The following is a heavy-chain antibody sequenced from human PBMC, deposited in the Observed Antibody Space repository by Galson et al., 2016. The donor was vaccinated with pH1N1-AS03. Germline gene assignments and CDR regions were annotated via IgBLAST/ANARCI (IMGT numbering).Heavy chain of an antibody. CDR3: VKGDNWDSPSMTFHY. CDR1: GFTFNNFA. V-gene: IGHV3-23*01. Sequence: SLRLSCAASGFTFNNFAMAWVRQCPGKGLEWVSGISGGGVTTYYADSVKGRFTLSRDNFKSTLHLQMSSLTVADTAIYFCVKGDNWDSPSMTFHYWGQGTLVTVX. J-gene: IGHJ1*01. CDR2: ISGGGVTT. D-gene: IGHD5-24*01.